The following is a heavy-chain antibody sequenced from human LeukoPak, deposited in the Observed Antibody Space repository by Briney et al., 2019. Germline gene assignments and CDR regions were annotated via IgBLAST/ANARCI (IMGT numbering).Heavy chain of an antibody. J-gene: IGHJ3*02. D-gene: IGHD4-17*01. CDR2: IDYTGST. Sequence: SGPTLVKPSETLSLTCTVSGGSINDAYWSWIRQSPGRGLEWIGYIDYTGSTNYHPSLRGRVTISLATSKKQFSLKLSSVTAADTAVYFCARDPTTVTKGFDIWGQGTLVTVSS. CDR1: GGSINDAY. V-gene: IGHV4-59*01. CDR3: ARDPTTVTKGFDI.